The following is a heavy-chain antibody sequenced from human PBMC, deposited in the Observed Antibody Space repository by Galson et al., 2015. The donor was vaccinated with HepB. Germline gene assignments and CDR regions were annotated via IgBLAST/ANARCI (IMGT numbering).Heavy chain of an antibody. CDR2: ISYDGSNK. CDR1: GFTFSTYG. CDR3: AKEIRRQLWAPRSGMDV. Sequence: SLRLSCAASGFTFSTYGMHWVRQAPGKGLEWVAVISYDGSNKYYADSVKGRFTISRDNSKNTLYLQMNSLRAEDTAVYYCAKEIRRQLWAPRSGMDVWGQGTTVTVPS. V-gene: IGHV3-30*18. J-gene: IGHJ6*02. D-gene: IGHD6-13*01.